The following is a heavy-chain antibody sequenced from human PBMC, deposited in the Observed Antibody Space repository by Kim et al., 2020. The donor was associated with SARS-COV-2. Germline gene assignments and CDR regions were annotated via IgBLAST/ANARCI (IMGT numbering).Heavy chain of an antibody. CDR3: ARGIEKQWLVYYYYGMDV. V-gene: IGHV6-1*01. CDR2: TYYRSKWYN. D-gene: IGHD6-19*01. CDR1: GDSVSSNSAA. Sequence: SQTLSLTCAISGDSVSSNSAAWNWIRQSPSRGLEWLGRTYYRSKWYNDYAVSVKSRITINPDTSKNQFSLQLNSVTPEDTAVYYCARGIEKQWLVYYYYGMDVWGQGTTVTVSS. J-gene: IGHJ6*02.